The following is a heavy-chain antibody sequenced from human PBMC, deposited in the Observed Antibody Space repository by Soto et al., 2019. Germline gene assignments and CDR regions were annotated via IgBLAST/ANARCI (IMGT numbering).Heavy chain of an antibody. Sequence: SETLSLTCTVSGGSVSSGSYYWSWIRQPPGKGLEWIGYIYYSGSTNYNPSLKSRVTISVDTSRNQFSLKLSSVTAADTAVYYCARGRGGSGSYYLPDYYYYGMDVWGQGTTVTVSS. D-gene: IGHD3-10*01. J-gene: IGHJ6*02. CDR2: IYYSGST. V-gene: IGHV4-61*01. CDR1: GGSVSSGSYY. CDR3: ARGRGGSGSYYLPDYYYYGMDV.